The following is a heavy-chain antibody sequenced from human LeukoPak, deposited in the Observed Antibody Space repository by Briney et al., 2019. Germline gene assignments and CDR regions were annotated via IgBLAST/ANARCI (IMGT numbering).Heavy chain of an antibody. Sequence: SVKVSCKASGDTFSSYTISWVRQAPGQGLEWMGRIIPILDIANYAQKFQGRVTITADESTSTAYMELSSLRSEDTAVYYCARGIVGAISSIDYWGQGTLVTVSS. CDR3: ARGIVGAISSIDY. CDR1: GDTFSSYT. V-gene: IGHV1-69*02. J-gene: IGHJ4*02. D-gene: IGHD1-26*01. CDR2: IIPILDIA.